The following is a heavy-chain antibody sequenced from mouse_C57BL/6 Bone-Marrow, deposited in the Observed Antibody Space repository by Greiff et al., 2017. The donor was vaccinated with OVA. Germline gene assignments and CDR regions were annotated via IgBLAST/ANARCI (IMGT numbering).Heavy chain of an antibody. J-gene: IGHJ3*01. CDR1: DSEVFPIAY. D-gene: IGHD2-3*01. CDR3: ARGDGYPSWFAY. Sequence: VQLQQSGSELRSPGSSVKLSCKDFDSEVFPIAYMSWVRQKPGHGFEWIGGILPSIGRTIYGEKFEDKATLDADTLSNTAYLELNSLTSEDSAIYYCARGDGYPSWFAYWGQGTLVTVSA. V-gene: IGHV15-2*01. CDR2: ILPSIGRT.